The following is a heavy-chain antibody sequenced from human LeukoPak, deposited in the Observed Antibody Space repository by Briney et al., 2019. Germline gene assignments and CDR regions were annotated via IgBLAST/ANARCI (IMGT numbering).Heavy chain of an antibody. CDR2: IYYSGST. J-gene: IGHJ3*02. CDR1: GGSLSSSSYY. D-gene: IGHD3-22*01. V-gene: IGHV4-39*01. CDR3: ARGRYRITMIVGVRGGAFDI. Sequence: SETLSLTCTVSGGSLSSSSYYWGWIRQPPGKGLEWIGSIYYSGSTYYNPSLKSRVTISVDTSKNQFSLKLSSVTAADTAVYYCARGRYRITMIVGVRGGAFDIWGQGTMVTVSS.